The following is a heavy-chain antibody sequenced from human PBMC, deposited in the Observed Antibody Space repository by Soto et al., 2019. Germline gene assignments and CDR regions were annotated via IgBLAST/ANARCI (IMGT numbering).Heavy chain of an antibody. CDR1: GYTFTSYG. V-gene: IGHV1-18*01. Sequence: QVQLVQSGAEVKKPGASVKVSCKASGYTFTSYGISWVRQAPGQGLEWMGWISTYNGNTNYAQNLQGRVTMTTDTSTSTAYMELRSLRSDDTAVYYCAKDRGYNWNYGWFDPWGQGTLVTVSS. CDR2: ISTYNGNT. D-gene: IGHD1-7*01. CDR3: AKDRGYNWNYGWFDP. J-gene: IGHJ5*02.